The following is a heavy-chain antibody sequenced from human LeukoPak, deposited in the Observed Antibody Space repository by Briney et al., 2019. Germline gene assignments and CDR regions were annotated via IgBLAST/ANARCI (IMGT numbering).Heavy chain of an antibody. V-gene: IGHV1-8*01. J-gene: IGHJ6*02. CDR1: GYTFTKYD. CDR3: ARGLYFGSGTSIIHYYAMDV. CDR2: MNPNSGNT. D-gene: IGHD3-10*01. Sequence: ASVTVSFKASGYTFTKYDINWVRQAAGQGREGMGWMNPNSGNTGYAQMFQGRVTITRNTSISTAYMELSSLRSEDTAVYYCARGLYFGSGTSIIHYYAMDVWGQGATVTVSS.